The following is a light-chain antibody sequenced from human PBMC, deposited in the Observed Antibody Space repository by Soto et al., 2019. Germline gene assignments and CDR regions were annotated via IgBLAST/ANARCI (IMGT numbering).Light chain of an antibody. CDR2: DGY. CDR1: QTINNK. Sequence: DIQMTQSPSTLSASVGDRVTITCRASQTINNKLAWYQQKPGKAPKLLIYDGYTLESGGPSRLCGSGSGTEFSLPIGSLQPDDFSNYYCRQYGSYFRYTFGQGTKLDIK. V-gene: IGKV1-5*01. J-gene: IGKJ2*01. CDR3: RQYGSYFRYT.